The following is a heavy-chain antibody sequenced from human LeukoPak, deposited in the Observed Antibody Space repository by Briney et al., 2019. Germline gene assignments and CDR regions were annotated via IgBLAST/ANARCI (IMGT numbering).Heavy chain of an antibody. CDR3: ARGRIALATSPPYFRDV. D-gene: IGHD6-19*01. V-gene: IGHV4-34*01. Sequence: SETLSLTCAVSGGSFSAYYWNWIRQAPGKGLEWIGEINHSANTNYNPSLKSRVTISIDTSGNQFSLTLNSVTAADTGVYYCARGRIALATSPPYFRDVWGQGTTVTVSS. CDR2: INHSANT. CDR1: GGSFSAYY. J-gene: IGHJ6*02.